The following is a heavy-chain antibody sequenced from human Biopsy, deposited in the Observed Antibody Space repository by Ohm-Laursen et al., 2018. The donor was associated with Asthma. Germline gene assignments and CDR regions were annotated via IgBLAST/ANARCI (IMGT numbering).Heavy chain of an antibody. CDR3: ARDRRVRFLEWPPAMDV. D-gene: IGHD3-3*01. V-gene: IGHV4-31*03. J-gene: IGHJ6*02. CDR1: GDSISSGGYY. CDR2: IYYSGTT. Sequence: SQTLSLTCTVSGDSISSGGYYWNWIRQHPGKGLEWIGYIYYSGTTYYNPSLKSRVTISVDTSKNQFSLKLTSVTAADTAVYYCARDRRVRFLEWPPAMDVWGQGTTVTVSS.